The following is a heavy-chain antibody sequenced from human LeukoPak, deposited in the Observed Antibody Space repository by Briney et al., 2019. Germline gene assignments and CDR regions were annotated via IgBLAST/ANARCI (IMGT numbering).Heavy chain of an antibody. CDR2: IYSSGST. CDR3: ARGVSSGYYSVYYFDY. Sequence: PSETLSLTCTVSGVSISNYYWSWIRQPAGKGLEWIGRIYSSGSTNYNPSLKGRVTMSVDTSKNQFSLKLTSVTAADTAVYYCARGVSSGYYSVYYFDYWGQGTLVTVSS. D-gene: IGHD3-22*01. J-gene: IGHJ4*02. CDR1: GVSISNYY. V-gene: IGHV4-4*07.